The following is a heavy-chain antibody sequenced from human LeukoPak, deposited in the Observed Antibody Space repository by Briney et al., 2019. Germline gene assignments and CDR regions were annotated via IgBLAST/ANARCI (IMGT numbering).Heavy chain of an antibody. Sequence: PGGSLRLSCAASGFSFSNYGMNWVRQAPGKGLEWVSGITGNGGTTYYADSLKGRFTISRDNSRNTVYLQMNSLRAEDTAVYYCARDLDSSGPNLDYWGQGTLVIVSS. D-gene: IGHD3-22*01. J-gene: IGHJ4*02. CDR1: GFSFSNYG. V-gene: IGHV3-23*01. CDR3: ARDLDSSGPNLDY. CDR2: ITGNGGTT.